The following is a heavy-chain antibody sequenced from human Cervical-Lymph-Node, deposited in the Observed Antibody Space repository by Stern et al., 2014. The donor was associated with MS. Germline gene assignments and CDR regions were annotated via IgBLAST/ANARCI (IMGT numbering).Heavy chain of an antibody. D-gene: IGHD3-22*01. CDR2: ISSDGSSA. CDR3: AKDRGMIVVVTYSLEY. V-gene: IGHV3-30*18. Sequence: VQLVESGGGVVQPGRSLRLSCVASGFSFTSYGMHWVRQAPGQVLEWLAVISSDGSSAYYADSVKGRLTISRDNSRNTLYLQLNSLRDEDTAVYYCAKDRGMIVVVTYSLEYWGQGTLVTVSS. CDR1: GFSFTSYG. J-gene: IGHJ4*02.